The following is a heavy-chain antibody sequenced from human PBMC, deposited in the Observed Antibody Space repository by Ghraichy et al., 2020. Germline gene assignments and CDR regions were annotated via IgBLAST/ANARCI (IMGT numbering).Heavy chain of an antibody. D-gene: IGHD3-22*01. V-gene: IGHV3-7*03. CDR3: ARTAYYYDSSGYYPYYFDY. J-gene: IGHJ4*02. Sequence: GKSLNISCAASGFTFSSYWMSWVRQAPGKGLEWVANIKQDGSEKYYVDSVKGRFTISRDNAKNSLYLQMNSLRAEDTAVYYCARTAYYYDSSGYYPYYFDYWGQGTLVTVSS. CDR1: GFTFSSYW. CDR2: IKQDGSEK.